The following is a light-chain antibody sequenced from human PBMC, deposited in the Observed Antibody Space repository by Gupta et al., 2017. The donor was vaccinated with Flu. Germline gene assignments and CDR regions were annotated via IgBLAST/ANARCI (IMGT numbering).Light chain of an antibody. Sequence: DIQMTQSPSSLSASVGDRVTITCRASQSISSYLTWYQQKPGKAPKLLIYAASSLQSGVPSRFSGSGSGTDFTLTISSRQPEDFATYYCQQRDSTLLTFGGGTKVEIK. CDR2: AAS. CDR3: QQRDSTLLT. CDR1: QSISSY. V-gene: IGKV1-39*01. J-gene: IGKJ4*01.